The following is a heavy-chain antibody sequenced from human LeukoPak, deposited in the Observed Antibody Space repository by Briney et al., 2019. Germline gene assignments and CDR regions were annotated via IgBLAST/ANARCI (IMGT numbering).Heavy chain of an antibody. Sequence: GGSLRLSCAASGFTVNSNFMSWVRQAPGKGLEWVSVIYSGGSTYYADSVKGRFTIPRDNAKNSLFLQMNSLRAEDTAMYYCATDRFGNYDFDNWGQGTLVTVSS. CDR1: GFTVNSNF. CDR2: IYSGGST. J-gene: IGHJ4*02. V-gene: IGHV3-53*01. D-gene: IGHD4-11*01. CDR3: ATDRFGNYDFDN.